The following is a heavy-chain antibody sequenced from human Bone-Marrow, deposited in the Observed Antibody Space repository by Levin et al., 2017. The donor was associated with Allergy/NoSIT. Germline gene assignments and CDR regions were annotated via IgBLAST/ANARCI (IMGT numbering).Heavy chain of an antibody. Sequence: LSLPCAASGFIFRSSSMNWVRQAPGKGLEWVSSISSSSSYMSYADSVKGRFTISRDNAKNSLYLQMNSLRAEDTALYYCARDRSSSRQYYGMDVWGQGTTVTVSS. V-gene: IGHV3-21*01. J-gene: IGHJ6*02. CDR3: ARDRSSSRQYYGMDV. CDR1: GFIFRSSS. CDR2: ISSSSSYM. D-gene: IGHD6-13*01.